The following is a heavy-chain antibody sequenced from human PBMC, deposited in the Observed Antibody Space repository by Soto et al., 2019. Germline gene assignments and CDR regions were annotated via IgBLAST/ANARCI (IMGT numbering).Heavy chain of an antibody. CDR3: TSHHPQRDGYNAFDY. D-gene: IGHD5-12*01. CDR1: GFTFSGSA. V-gene: IGHV3-73*01. J-gene: IGHJ4*02. CDR2: IRSKANSYAT. Sequence: GGSLRLSCAASGFTFSGSAMHWVRQASGKGLEWVGRIRSKANSYATAYAASVKGRFTISRDDSKNTAYLQMNSLKTEDTAVYYCTSHHPQRDGYNAFDYWGQGTMVTVSS.